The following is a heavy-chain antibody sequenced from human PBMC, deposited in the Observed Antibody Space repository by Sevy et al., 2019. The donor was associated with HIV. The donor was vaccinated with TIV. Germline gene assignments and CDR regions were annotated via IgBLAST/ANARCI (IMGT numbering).Heavy chain of an antibody. Sequence: ASVKVSCKASGYTFTSYGISWVRQAPGQGLEWIGWISAYNGNTNYAQKLQGRVTMTTDTSTSTAYMELRSLRSDDTAVYYCARGAIVVVIANPGYFDYWGQGTLVTVSS. J-gene: IGHJ4*02. CDR3: ARGAIVVVIANPGYFDY. V-gene: IGHV1-18*01. CDR2: ISAYNGNT. CDR1: GYTFTSYG. D-gene: IGHD2-21*01.